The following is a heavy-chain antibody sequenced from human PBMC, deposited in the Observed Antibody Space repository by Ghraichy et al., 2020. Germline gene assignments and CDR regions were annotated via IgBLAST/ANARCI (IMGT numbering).Heavy chain of an antibody. V-gene: IGHV3-53*01. CDR3: AVSSCGGDCYFAFDI. CDR2: IYSGGVT. Sequence: GESLNISCAASGFTVSSSYITWVRQAPGKGLEWVSLIYSGGVTYYADSVKGRFTISRDNSKNTLYLQMNSLRAEDTAVYYCAVSSCGGDCYFAFDIWGQGTMVTVSS. D-gene: IGHD2-21*02. J-gene: IGHJ3*02. CDR1: GFTVSSSY.